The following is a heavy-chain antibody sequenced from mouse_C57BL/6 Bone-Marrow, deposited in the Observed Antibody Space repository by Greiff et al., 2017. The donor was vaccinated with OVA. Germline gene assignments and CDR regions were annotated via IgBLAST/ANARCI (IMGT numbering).Heavy chain of an antibody. J-gene: IGHJ2*01. Sequence: VQLQQSGAELVRPGASVKLSCTASGFNIKDDYMHWVKQRPEQGLEWIGWIDPENGDTEYASKVQGKATIKADTSSNTAYLQLSILTSEDTAVYYCTTDFSRYYWGQGTTLTVSS. V-gene: IGHV14-4*01. CDR1: GFNIKDDY. CDR2: IDPENGDT. CDR3: TTDFSRYY.